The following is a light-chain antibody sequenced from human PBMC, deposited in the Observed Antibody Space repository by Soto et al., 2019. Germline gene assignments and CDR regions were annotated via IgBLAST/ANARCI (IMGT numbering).Light chain of an antibody. V-gene: IGLV2-23*01. Sequence: QSVLTQPASVSGSPGQSVTISCTGTVSDVGNYNLVSWYQQHPGKAPQLMIYAGTKRPSGVSNRFSGSKSGNTASLTISGLQAEDEADYYCRSYAGSSTLVFGGGTKLTVL. CDR1: VSDVGNYNL. CDR3: RSYAGSSTLV. CDR2: AGT. J-gene: IGLJ2*01.